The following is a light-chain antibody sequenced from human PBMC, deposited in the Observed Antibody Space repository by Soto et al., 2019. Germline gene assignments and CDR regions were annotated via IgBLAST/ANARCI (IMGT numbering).Light chain of an antibody. Sequence: EILMTQSPATLSVSPGERATLSCRASQSVDSNLAWYQQKPGQAPRLLIYGASTRATGISARFSGSGSGTEFTLTISSLQSEDFGVYYCQQYHNWWTFGQGTKVDMK. CDR3: QQYHNWWT. CDR2: GAS. V-gene: IGKV3-15*01. CDR1: QSVDSN. J-gene: IGKJ1*01.